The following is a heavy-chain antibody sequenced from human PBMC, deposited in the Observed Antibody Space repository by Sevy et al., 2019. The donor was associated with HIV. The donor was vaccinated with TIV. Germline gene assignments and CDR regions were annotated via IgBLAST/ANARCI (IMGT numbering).Heavy chain of an antibody. D-gene: IGHD1-1*01. J-gene: IGHJ4*02. CDR1: GYSFTSYD. Sequence: ASVKVSCKASGYSFTSYDINWVRQATGQGLEWMGWMNPNSGNTGYAQKFQGRVTLTRNTSISTAYMELSGLTSEDTGIYYCARRKGERRPLGYWGQGALVTVSS. V-gene: IGHV1-8*01. CDR3: ARRKGERRPLGY. CDR2: MNPNSGNT.